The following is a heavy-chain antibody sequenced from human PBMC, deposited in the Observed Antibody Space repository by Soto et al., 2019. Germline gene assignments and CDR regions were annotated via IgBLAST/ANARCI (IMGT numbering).Heavy chain of an antibody. J-gene: IGHJ4*02. V-gene: IGHV2-5*02. CDR3: AHRVLRTVFALVTTTAIYFDF. Sequence: QITLNESGPTVVRPTETLTLTCRFSGFSLTTSGVGVGWIRQSPGKAPEWLALIYWDDDKRYSASLKSRLTITKDTSKIQVVLTVSDLDPTDTATYYCAHRVLRTVFALVTTTAIYFDFWGQGTPVAVSS. CDR1: GFSLTTSGVG. D-gene: IGHD3-3*01. CDR2: IYWDDDK.